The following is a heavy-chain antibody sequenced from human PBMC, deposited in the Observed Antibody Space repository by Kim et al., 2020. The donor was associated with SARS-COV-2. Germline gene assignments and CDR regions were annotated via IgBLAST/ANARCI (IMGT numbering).Heavy chain of an antibody. V-gene: IGHV3-21*01. CDR2: ITSRSSHI. CDR1: GFNFGSYA. D-gene: IGHD3-22*01. Sequence: GGSLRLSCATSGFNFGSYAMNWVRQAPGKGLEWVSSITSRSSHIYYADSVKGRFTISRDNAKDSLFLQMNSLRAEDTALYYCARTVSLYNSSGYYSDYYAMDVWGKGTTVTVVS. J-gene: IGHJ6*04. CDR3: ARTVSLYNSSGYYSDYYAMDV.